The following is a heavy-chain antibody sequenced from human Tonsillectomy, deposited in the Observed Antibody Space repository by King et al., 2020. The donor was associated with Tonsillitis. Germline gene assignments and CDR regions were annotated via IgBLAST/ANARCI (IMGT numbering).Heavy chain of an antibody. CDR2: ISYDGRKK. CDR1: GFSFSNYV. CDR3: AKPITKYCSSISCQDAFDI. D-gene: IGHD2-2*01. Sequence: VQLVESGGGVVQPGRSLRVSCAASGFSFSNYVLHWVRQTPGKGLEWVAVISYDGRKKFYADSVKGRFTISRDNSKNTLYLQMNSLRAEDTALYYCAKPITKYCSSISCQDAFDIWGQGTMVTVSS. V-gene: IGHV3-30*01. J-gene: IGHJ3*02.